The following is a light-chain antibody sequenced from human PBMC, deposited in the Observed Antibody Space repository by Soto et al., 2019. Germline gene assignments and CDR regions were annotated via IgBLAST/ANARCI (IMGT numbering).Light chain of an antibody. CDR1: SYNIGSNT. CDR3: VAWDDSLNGYVV. J-gene: IGLJ2*01. V-gene: IGLV1-44*01. CDR2: SNN. Sequence: QSVLTQPPSASGTLGQRVTISCSGSSYNIGSNTVNWYQQLPGTAPKLVIYSNNQRPSGVPDRFSGSKSGTSASLAISGLQSEDEADYYCVAWDDSLNGYVVFGGGTKVTVL.